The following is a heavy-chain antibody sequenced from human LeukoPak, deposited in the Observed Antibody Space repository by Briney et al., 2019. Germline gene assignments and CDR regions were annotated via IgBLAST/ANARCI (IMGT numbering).Heavy chain of an antibody. CDR1: GFTFSGSA. V-gene: IGHV3-73*01. D-gene: IGHD3-3*01. Sequence: GGSLTLSCAASGFTFSGSAMHWVRQASGKGLEWVGHVRSKHNNYATAYAASVKGRFTISRDDSKNTASLQMNSLKTEDTAVYYCTSSFGDAFDMWGQGTMVTVSS. CDR2: VRSKHNNYAT. CDR3: TSSFGDAFDM. J-gene: IGHJ3*02.